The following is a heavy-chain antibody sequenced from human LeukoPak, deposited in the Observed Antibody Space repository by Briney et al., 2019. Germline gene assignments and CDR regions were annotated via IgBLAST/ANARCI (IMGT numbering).Heavy chain of an antibody. J-gene: IGHJ4*02. V-gene: IGHV4-59*08. Sequence: SETLSLTCTVSGGSISNYWSWIRQPPGRGLEWIGYIYYSGSNPSLKSRVTISMDTSKNQFSLKLRSVTAADPAVYYCARHSNGVNEDFDYWGQGTLVTVSS. CDR3: ARHSNGVNEDFDY. CDR1: GGSISNY. D-gene: IGHD4-23*01. CDR2: IYYSGS.